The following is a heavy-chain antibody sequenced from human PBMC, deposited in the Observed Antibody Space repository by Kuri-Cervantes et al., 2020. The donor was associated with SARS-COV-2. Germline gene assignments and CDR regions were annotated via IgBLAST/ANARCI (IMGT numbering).Heavy chain of an antibody. J-gene: IGHJ3*02. CDR1: GVSFDYRF. CDR3: ARSGPGAISREDGAFDI. D-gene: IGHD5-24*01. CDR2: ITPFNGNT. V-gene: IGHV1-45*02. Sequence: SVKVSCKASGVSFDYRFLHWVRQAPGQALEWMGRITPFNGNTNYAQRFQDRVTITRDRSMSTAYMELSSLRFEDTAMYYCARSGPGAISREDGAFDIWGQGTMVTVSS.